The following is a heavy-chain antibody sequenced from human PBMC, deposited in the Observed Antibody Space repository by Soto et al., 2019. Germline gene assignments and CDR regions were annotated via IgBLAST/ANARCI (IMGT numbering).Heavy chain of an antibody. V-gene: IGHV1-18*01. Sequence: ASVKVSCKASGYTFTNYGITWVRQAPGQGLEWMGWISAYNGDTHYTQRLQGRVTMTTDTSTSTAYMELRSLRSDDTAVYYCARDHTPPYSSGWFYYFDYWGQGTLVTVSS. CDR2: ISAYNGDT. CDR1: GYTFTNYG. CDR3: ARDHTPPYSSGWFYYFDY. D-gene: IGHD6-19*01. J-gene: IGHJ4*02.